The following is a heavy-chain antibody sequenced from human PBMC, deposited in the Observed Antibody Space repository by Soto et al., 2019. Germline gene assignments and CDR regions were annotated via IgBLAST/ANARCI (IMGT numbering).Heavy chain of an antibody. J-gene: IGHJ5*02. CDR2: IIPILGIA. D-gene: IGHD4-17*01. CDR1: GGTFSSYT. V-gene: IGHV1-69*04. CDR3: ARDLTTTVVTPSWFDP. Sequence: PVKVSCKASGGTFSSYTISWVRQAPGQGLEWMGRIIPILGIANYAQKFQGRVTITADKSTSTAYMELSSLRSEDTAVYYCARDLTTTVVTPSWFDPWGQGTLVTVSS.